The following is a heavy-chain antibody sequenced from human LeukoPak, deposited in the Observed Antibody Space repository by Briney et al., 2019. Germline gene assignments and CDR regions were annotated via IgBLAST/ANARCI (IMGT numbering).Heavy chain of an antibody. V-gene: IGHV1-69*01. Sequence: SVKVSCKASGGTFSSYAISWARQAPGQGLEWMGGIIPIFGTANYAQKFQGRVTITADESTSTAYMELSSLRSEDTAVYYCARIFTVDTAMVIDAFDIRGQGTMVTVSS. J-gene: IGHJ3*02. CDR3: ARIFTVDTAMVIDAFDI. CDR1: GGTFSSYA. CDR2: IIPIFGTA. D-gene: IGHD5-18*01.